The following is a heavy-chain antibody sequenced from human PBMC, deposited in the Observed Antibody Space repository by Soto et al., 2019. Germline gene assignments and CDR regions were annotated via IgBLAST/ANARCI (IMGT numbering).Heavy chain of an antibody. J-gene: IGHJ4*02. CDR2: ITPNSGGT. D-gene: IGHD3-3*01. CDR1: VYTFTGYY. CDR3: ARVPLSTTIFRVAFDS. Sequence: ASLKVSCKASVYTFTGYYMRWVRQAPGQGLEWRGWITPNSGGTNYAQKFQGRVTMARDTSVSTPYMELSSLRSDDEAVYYCARVPLSTTIFRVAFDSWGQGTLVTVSS. V-gene: IGHV1-2*02.